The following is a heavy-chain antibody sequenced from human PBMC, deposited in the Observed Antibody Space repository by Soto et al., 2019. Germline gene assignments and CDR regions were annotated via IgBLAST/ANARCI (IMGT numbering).Heavy chain of an antibody. V-gene: IGHV4-4*02. CDR3: ARVPRDYYDSSGYYSVFDY. Sequence: SETLSLTCAVSGGSISSSNWWSWVRQPPGKGLEWIGEIYHSGSTNYNPSLKSRVTISVDKSKNQFSLKLSSVTAADTAVYYCARVPRDYYDSSGYYSVFDYWGQGTLVTVS. J-gene: IGHJ4*02. CDR2: IYHSGST. CDR1: GGSISSSNW. D-gene: IGHD3-22*01.